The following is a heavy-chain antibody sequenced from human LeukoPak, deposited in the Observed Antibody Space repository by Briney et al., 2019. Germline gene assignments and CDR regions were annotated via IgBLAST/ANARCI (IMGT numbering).Heavy chain of an antibody. J-gene: IGHJ4*02. CDR2: ISGSGGST. CDR3: AKDSTFDYGGNSYFDY. V-gene: IGHV3-23*01. Sequence: GGSLRLSCAASGFTFSSYAMSWVRQAPGKGLEWVSAISGSGGSTYCADSVKGRFTISRDNSKNTLYLQMNSLRAEDTAVYYCAKDSTFDYGGNSYFDYWGQGTLVTVSS. D-gene: IGHD4-23*01. CDR1: GFTFSSYA.